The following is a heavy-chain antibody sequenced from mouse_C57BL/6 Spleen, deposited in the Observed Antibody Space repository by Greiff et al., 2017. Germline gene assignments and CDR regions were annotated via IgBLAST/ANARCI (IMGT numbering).Heavy chain of an antibody. Sequence: EVMLVESGGGLVQPGGSLKLSCAASGFTFSDYGMAWVRQAPRKGPEWVAFISNLAYSIYYADPVTGRFTISRENAKNTLYLERSSLRSEDTAMYYCASPFYYGNYGFAYWGQGTLVTVSA. D-gene: IGHD2-1*01. J-gene: IGHJ3*01. V-gene: IGHV5-15*01. CDR2: ISNLAYSI. CDR3: ASPFYYGNYGFAY. CDR1: GFTFSDYG.